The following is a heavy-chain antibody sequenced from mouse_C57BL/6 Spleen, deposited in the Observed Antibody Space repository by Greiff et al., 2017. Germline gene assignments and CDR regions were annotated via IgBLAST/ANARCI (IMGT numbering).Heavy chain of an antibody. CDR2: IWTGGGT. CDR1: GFSLTSYA. J-gene: IGHJ4*01. Sequence: VQRVESGPGLVAPSQSLSITCTVSGFSLTSYAISWVRQPPGKGLEWLGVIWTGGGTNYNSALKSRLSISKDNSKSQVFLKMNSLQTDDTARYYCARIPSTVVATGDAMDYWGQGTSVTVSS. V-gene: IGHV2-9-1*01. D-gene: IGHD1-1*01. CDR3: ARIPSTVVATGDAMDY.